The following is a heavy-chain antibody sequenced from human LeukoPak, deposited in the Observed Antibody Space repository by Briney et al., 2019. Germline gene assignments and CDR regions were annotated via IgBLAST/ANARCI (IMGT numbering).Heavy chain of an antibody. CDR2: ISNSDDST. CDR3: AKDAQTESYYFDY. CDR1: GFPFSSYA. J-gene: IGHJ4*02. Sequence: GGSLRLSCAASGFPFSSYAMSWVRQAPGKGLEWVSTISNSDDSTYYADSVKGRFTISRDNAKNSLYLQMNSLRAEDTALYYCAKDAQTESYYFDYWGQGTLVTVSS. V-gene: IGHV3-23*01. D-gene: IGHD3-10*01.